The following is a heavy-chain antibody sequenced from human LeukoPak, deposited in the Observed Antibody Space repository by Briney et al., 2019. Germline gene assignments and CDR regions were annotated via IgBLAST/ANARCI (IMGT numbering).Heavy chain of an antibody. CDR2: INPVGGVT. D-gene: IGHD3-22*01. J-gene: IGHJ4*02. CDR1: GYTFTSYN. CDR3: ARLWSYYDNSGFFEDY. V-gene: IGHV1-46*01. Sequence: GASVKVSCKASGYTFTSYNINWVRQAPGQGLEWMGVINPVGGVTTYAQRFQGRVTMTRDTSTSTFDMELSSLKSEDTAVYYCARLWSYYDNSGFFEDYWGQGTLVTVSS.